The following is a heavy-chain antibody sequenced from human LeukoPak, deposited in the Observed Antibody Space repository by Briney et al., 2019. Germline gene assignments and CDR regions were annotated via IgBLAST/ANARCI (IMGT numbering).Heavy chain of an antibody. D-gene: IGHD5-12*01. CDR1: GDSISSSSYY. CDR3: ARHGSVSCFDP. J-gene: IGHJ5*02. CDR2: IYYSRSA. Sequence: SETLSLTCTVSGDSISSSSYYWGWMRQPPGKGLEWIGSIYYSRSAYYNPSLKSRVTISVDTSNNLFSLRLTSVTAADTAVYYCARHGSVSCFDPWGQGTLVTVSS. V-gene: IGHV4-39*01.